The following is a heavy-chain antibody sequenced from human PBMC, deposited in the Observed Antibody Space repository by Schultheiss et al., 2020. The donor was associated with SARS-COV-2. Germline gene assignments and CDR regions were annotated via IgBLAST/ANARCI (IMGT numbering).Heavy chain of an antibody. D-gene: IGHD2-15*01. V-gene: IGHV4-59*10. Sequence: SETLSLTCAVYGGSFSGYYWCWIRQPAGKGLEWIGRIYTSGSTNYNPSLKSRVTMSVDTSKNQFSLKLSSVTAADTAVYYCAVVVVAAPLYYYYYYMDVWGKGTTVTVSS. CDR3: AVVVVAAPLYYYYYYMDV. CDR1: GGSFSGYY. CDR2: IYTSGST. J-gene: IGHJ6*03.